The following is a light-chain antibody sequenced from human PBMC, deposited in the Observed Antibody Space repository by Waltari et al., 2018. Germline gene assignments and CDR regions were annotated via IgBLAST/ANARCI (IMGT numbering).Light chain of an antibody. J-gene: IGLJ2*01. CDR2: DTH. CDR1: RSNLGTGSA. Sequence: QSVLTQPPSVSGAPGQRVTISCTGRRSNLGTGSAVNGYIQLPGTAPKLINFDTHDRPSGVPDRFSASKSGTSASLVITGLQPEDEAEYFCQSYDRSLSGSVIFGGGTKLTVL. CDR3: QSYDRSLSGSVI. V-gene: IGLV1-40*01.